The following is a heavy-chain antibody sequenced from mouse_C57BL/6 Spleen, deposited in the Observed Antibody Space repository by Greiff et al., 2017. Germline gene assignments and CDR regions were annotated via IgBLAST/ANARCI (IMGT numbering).Heavy chain of an antibody. Sequence: QVQLQQSGAELVMPGASVKLSCKASGYTFTSYWMHWVQQRPGQGLEWIGEIDPSDSYTNYNQKFKGKSTLTVDKSSSTADMQLSSLTSEDSAVYYWARSGGRYFDVWGTGTTVTVSS. CDR1: GYTFTSYW. V-gene: IGHV1-69*01. CDR3: ARSGGRYFDV. CDR2: IDPSDSYT. J-gene: IGHJ1*03. D-gene: IGHD1-3*01.